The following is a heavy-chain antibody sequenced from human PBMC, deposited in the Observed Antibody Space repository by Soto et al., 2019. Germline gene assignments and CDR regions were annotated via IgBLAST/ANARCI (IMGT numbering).Heavy chain of an antibody. D-gene: IGHD6-19*01. CDR2: IIPIFGTT. CDR1: GDTFSNLA. CDR3: ARPERREAVAGYWYFNL. J-gene: IGHJ2*01. V-gene: IGHV1-69*01. Sequence: QVQLVQSGAEVKKPVSSVKVSCKASGDTFSNLAFGWVRQAPVQGLEWMGWIIPIFGTTNHAQKFQDRVTISADESTSTAYMELRNLRSNDTAVYYCARPERREAVAGYWYFNLRGSGTLVTVSP.